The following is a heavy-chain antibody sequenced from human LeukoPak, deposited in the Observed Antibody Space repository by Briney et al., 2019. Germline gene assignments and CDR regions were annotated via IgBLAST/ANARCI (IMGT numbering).Heavy chain of an antibody. J-gene: IGHJ4*02. D-gene: IGHD3-9*01. CDR3: ARGSYDILTGYLSILDY. V-gene: IGHV1-2*02. Sequence: ASVKVSCKASGYTFTGYYMHWVRQAPGQGLEWMGWINPNSGGTNYAQKFQGRVTMTRDTSISTAYMELSRLRSDDTAVYYCARGSYDILTGYLSILDYWGQGTLVTVSS. CDR1: GYTFTGYY. CDR2: INPNSGGT.